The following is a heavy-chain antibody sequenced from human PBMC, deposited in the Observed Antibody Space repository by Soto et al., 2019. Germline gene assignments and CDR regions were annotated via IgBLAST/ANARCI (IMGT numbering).Heavy chain of an antibody. D-gene: IGHD6-19*01. CDR2: IWYDGSNK. Sequence: GGSLRLSCAASGFTFSSYGMHWVRQAPGKGLEWVAVIWYDGSNKYYADSVKGRFTISRDNSKNTLYLQMNSLRAEDTAVYYCAREGGGAVALYGMDVWGQGTTVTVSS. CDR3: AREGGGAVALYGMDV. CDR1: GFTFSSYG. V-gene: IGHV3-33*01. J-gene: IGHJ6*02.